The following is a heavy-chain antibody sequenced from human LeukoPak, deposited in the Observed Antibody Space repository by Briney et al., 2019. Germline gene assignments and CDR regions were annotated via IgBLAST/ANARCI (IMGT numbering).Heavy chain of an antibody. CDR3: ARADGAGYCSSTSCYINWFDP. CDR1: GFTFGSYS. D-gene: IGHD2-2*03. Sequence: PGGSLRLSCAASGFTFGSYSMNWVRQAPGKGLEWVSSISSSSSYIYYADSVKGRFTISRDNAKNSLYLQMNSLRAEDTAVYYCARADGAGYCSSTSCYINWFDPWGQGTLVTVSS. V-gene: IGHV3-21*01. J-gene: IGHJ5*02. CDR2: ISSSSSYI.